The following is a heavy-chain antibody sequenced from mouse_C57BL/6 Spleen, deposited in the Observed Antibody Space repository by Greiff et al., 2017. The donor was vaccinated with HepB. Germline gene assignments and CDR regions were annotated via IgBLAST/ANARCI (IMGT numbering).Heavy chain of an antibody. Sequence: VHVEESGRDLQTDGLSPKISCKASGYAFSSSWMNWVKQRPGKGLEWIGRIYPGDGDTNYNGKFKGKATLTADKSSSTAYMQLSSLTSEDSAVYFCAGYYGSSLYYFDYWGQGTTLTVSS. CDR1: GYAFSSSW. D-gene: IGHD1-1*01. J-gene: IGHJ2*01. CDR3: AGYYGSSLYYFDY. V-gene: IGHV1-82*01. CDR2: IYPGDGDT.